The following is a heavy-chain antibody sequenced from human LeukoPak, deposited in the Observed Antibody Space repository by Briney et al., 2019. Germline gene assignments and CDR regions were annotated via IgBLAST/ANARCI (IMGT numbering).Heavy chain of an antibody. Sequence: GASVKVSCKASGGTFSSYAISWVRQAPGQGLEWMGGIIPIFGTANYAQKFQGGVTITADESTSTAYMELSSLRSEDTAVYYCARDPENYYDSSGLRYWGQGTLVTVSS. D-gene: IGHD3-22*01. CDR1: GGTFSSYA. CDR3: ARDPENYYDSSGLRY. V-gene: IGHV1-69*13. J-gene: IGHJ4*02. CDR2: IIPIFGTA.